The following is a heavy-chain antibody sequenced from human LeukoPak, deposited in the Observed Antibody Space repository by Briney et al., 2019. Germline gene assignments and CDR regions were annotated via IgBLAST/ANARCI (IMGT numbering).Heavy chain of an antibody. V-gene: IGHV3-23*01. J-gene: IGHJ3*01. CDR2: ISGGGGST. D-gene: IGHD3-16*01. Sequence: GGSLRLSCVASGFTFNSYFMNWVRQAPGAGLEWIAGISGGGGSTYFAESVKGRFTISRDNSKNTLYLKMDSLRAEDTAVYYCAKQMSVGDPGDLGGQGTMATVSS. CDR3: AKQMSVGDPGDL. CDR1: GFTFNSYF.